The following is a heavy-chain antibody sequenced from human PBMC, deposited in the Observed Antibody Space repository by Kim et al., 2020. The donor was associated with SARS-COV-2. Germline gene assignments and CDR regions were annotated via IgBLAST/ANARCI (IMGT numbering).Heavy chain of an antibody. V-gene: IGHV3-23*01. J-gene: IGHJ6*02. CDR3: AKQVVAATFYYYYYGMDV. Sequence: KGRFTISRDNSKNTLYLQMNSLRAEDTAVYYCAKQVVAATFYYYYYGMDVWGQGTTVTVSS. D-gene: IGHD2-15*01.